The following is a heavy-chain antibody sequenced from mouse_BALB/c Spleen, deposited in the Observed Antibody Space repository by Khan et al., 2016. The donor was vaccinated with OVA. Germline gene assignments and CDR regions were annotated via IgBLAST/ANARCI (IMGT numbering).Heavy chain of an antibody. CDR1: GYSFTGYF. CDR2: INPHIGET. Sequence: QLVQSGPELVRPGASVKISCTASGYSFTGYFMNWVIQSHGKSLEWIGRINPHIGETFYNQRFKDKATLTVDESSSTAHMELRSLASEDSAVYYCTRIYRSDFDYWGQGTTLTVSS. CDR3: TRIYRSDFDY. V-gene: IGHV1-20*02. D-gene: IGHD1-1*01. J-gene: IGHJ2*01.